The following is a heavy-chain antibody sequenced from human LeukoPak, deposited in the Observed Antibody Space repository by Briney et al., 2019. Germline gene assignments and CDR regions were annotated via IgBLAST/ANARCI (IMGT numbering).Heavy chain of an antibody. CDR3: GAFYDSGGYYDY. Sequence: PGGSLRLSCAASGFTVGTHHMSWVRQAPGKGLEWVSVIYSGGSTSYTDSVKGRFTITRDNSKNTLYLQMNSLRAEDTAVYHCGAFYDSGGYYDYWGQGTLVTGSS. J-gene: IGHJ4*02. V-gene: IGHV3-53*01. D-gene: IGHD3-22*01. CDR1: GFTVGTHH. CDR2: IYSGGST.